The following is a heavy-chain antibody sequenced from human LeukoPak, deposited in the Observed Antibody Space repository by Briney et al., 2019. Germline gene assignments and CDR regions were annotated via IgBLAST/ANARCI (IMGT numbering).Heavy chain of an antibody. D-gene: IGHD3-16*02. CDR1: GGSISSSSYY. CDR3: ARAAVSDYVWGSYRYTGSWFDP. CDR2: IYYSGST. J-gene: IGHJ5*02. Sequence: SETLSLTCTVSGGSISSSSYYWGWIRQPPGKGLEWIGSIYYSGSTYYNPSLKSRVTISVDTSKNQFSLKLSSVTAADTAVYYCARAAVSDYVWGSYRYTGSWFDPWGQGTLVTVSS. V-gene: IGHV4-39*07.